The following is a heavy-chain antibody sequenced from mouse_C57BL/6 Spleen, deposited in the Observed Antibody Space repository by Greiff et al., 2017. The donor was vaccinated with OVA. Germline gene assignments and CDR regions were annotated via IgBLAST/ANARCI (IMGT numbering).Heavy chain of an antibody. CDR2: INPNNGGT. Sequence: EVQLQQSGPELVKPGASVKIPCKASGYTFTDYNMDWVKQSHGKSLEWIGDINPNNGGTIYNQKFKGKATLTVDKSSSTAYLELRSLTSEDTAVYYCALYGKDAMDYWGQGTSVTVSS. CDR3: ALYGKDAMDY. CDR1: GYTFTDYN. D-gene: IGHD2-1*01. V-gene: IGHV1-18*01. J-gene: IGHJ4*01.